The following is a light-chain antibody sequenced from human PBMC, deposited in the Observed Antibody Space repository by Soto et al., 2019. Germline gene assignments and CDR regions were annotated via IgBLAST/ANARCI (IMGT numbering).Light chain of an antibody. J-gene: IGKJ5*01. V-gene: IGKV1-5*03. CDR1: QSISNW. Sequence: DTQMTQSPSTLSASVGDRVTITCRASQSISNWLAWYQQKPGKAPNLLIYFASTLQSGVPSRFSGSGSGTEFTLTISRLEPEDFAVYYCQQYGSSPSITFGQGTRLEIK. CDR2: FAS. CDR3: QQYGSSPSIT.